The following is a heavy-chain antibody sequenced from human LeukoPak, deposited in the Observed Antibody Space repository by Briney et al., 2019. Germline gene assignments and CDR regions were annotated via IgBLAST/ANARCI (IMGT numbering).Heavy chain of an antibody. CDR2: ISGSGGST. V-gene: IGHV3-23*01. D-gene: IGHD3-9*01. CDR3: AKQYYDILTGYYDY. CDR1: GFTFSSYA. Sequence: TGGSLRLSCAASGFTFSSYAMSWVRQAPGKGLEWASAISGSGGSTYYADSVKGRFTISRDNSKNTLYLQMNSLRAEDTAVYYCAKQYYDILTGYYDYWGQGTLVTVSS. J-gene: IGHJ4*02.